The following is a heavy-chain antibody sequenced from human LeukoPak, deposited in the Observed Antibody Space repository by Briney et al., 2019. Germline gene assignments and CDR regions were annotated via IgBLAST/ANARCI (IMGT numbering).Heavy chain of an antibody. CDR3: ARAPRPSRVDY. D-gene: IGHD6-6*01. CDR2: IYYSGST. Sequence: PSETLSLTCTVSGGSISSSSYSWGWIRQPPGKGLEWIGSIYYSGSTYYNPSLKSRVTISVDTSKNQFSLKLSSVTAADTAVYYCARAPRPSRVDYWGQGTLVTVSS. V-gene: IGHV4-39*01. CDR1: GGSISSSSYS. J-gene: IGHJ4*02.